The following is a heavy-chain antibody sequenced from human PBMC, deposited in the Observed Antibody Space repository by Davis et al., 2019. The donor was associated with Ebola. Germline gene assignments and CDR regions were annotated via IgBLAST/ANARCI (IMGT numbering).Heavy chain of an antibody. Sequence: GGSLRLSCAASGFTFRTYAMHWVRQAPGKGLEWLAVISYDGGKTYYADSVKGRFTISRDNAKNSLYLQMNSLRAEDTAVYYCARETYYYDSSGYSGYFDYWGQGTLVTVSS. CDR1: GFTFRTYA. J-gene: IGHJ4*02. CDR2: ISYDGGKT. V-gene: IGHV3-30-3*01. D-gene: IGHD3-22*01. CDR3: ARETYYYDSSGYSGYFDY.